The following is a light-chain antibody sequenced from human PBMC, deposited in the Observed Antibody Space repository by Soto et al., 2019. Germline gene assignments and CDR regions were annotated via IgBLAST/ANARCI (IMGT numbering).Light chain of an antibody. CDR2: EVS. CDR3: SSYTSSSTLV. Sequence: QSVLTQPASVSGSPGQSITISCTGTSMNVGGYNYVSWYQQHPGKAPKLMIYEVSNRPSGVSNRFSGSKSGNSASLTISGLQAEDEADYYCSSYTSSSTLVFGTGTKVTVL. V-gene: IGLV2-14*01. CDR1: SMNVGGYNY. J-gene: IGLJ1*01.